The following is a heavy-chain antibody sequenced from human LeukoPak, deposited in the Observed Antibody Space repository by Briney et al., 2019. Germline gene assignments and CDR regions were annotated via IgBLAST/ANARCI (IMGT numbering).Heavy chain of an antibody. J-gene: IGHJ4*02. V-gene: IGHV1-69*13. CDR2: IIPIFGTA. D-gene: IGHD3-22*01. CDR1: GYTFTSYY. CDR3: ARHTRETYYYDSSGYLAM. Sequence: SVKVSCKASGYTFTSYYMHWVRQAPGQGLEWMGGIIPIFGTANYAQKFQGRVTITADESTSTAYMELSSLRSEDTAVYYCARHTRETYYYDSSGYLAMWGQGTLVTVSS.